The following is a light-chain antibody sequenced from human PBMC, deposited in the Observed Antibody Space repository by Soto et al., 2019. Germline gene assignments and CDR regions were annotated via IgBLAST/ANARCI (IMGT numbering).Light chain of an antibody. CDR3: QNYGDSPFT. CDR2: GAS. J-gene: IGKJ3*01. V-gene: IGKV3-20*01. CDR1: ESISSHY. Sequence: EVVLMQSPDTLSLSPGERATLSCRASESISSHYIAWYQHKPGQAPRLLIFGASTRATGIPDRFSGSWSGTDFTLTISTLEPEDFGMYYCQNYGDSPFTFGPGTKVDIK.